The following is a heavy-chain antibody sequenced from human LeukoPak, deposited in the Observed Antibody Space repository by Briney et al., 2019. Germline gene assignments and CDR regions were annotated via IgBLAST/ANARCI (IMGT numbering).Heavy chain of an antibody. CDR3: ARDTSSPYGDYRTNFDY. V-gene: IGHV1-69*13. D-gene: IGHD4-17*01. CDR2: IIPIFGTA. J-gene: IGHJ4*02. CDR1: GGTFSSYA. Sequence: GASVKVSCKASGGTFSSYAISWVRQAPGQGLEWMGGIIPIFGTANYAQKFQGRVTITADESTSTAYMELSSLRSEDTAVYYCARDTSSPYGDYRTNFDYWGQGTLVTVSS.